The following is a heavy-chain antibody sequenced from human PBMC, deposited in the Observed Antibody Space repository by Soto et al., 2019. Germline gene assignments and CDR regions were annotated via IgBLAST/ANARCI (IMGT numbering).Heavy chain of an antibody. CDR1: GVTLGTYA. CDR2: ISSSSSYI. V-gene: IGHV3-21*01. Sequence: PGGAPRLPWGGSGVTLGTYAIHVGRPAPGKGMEGFSSISSSSSYIYYADSVKGRFTISRDNAKNSLYLQMNSLRAEDTAVYYCASLFGIAARQGYYYYYGMDVSGQGTTVTVSS. CDR3: ASLFGIAARQGYYYYYGMDV. J-gene: IGHJ6*02. D-gene: IGHD6-6*01.